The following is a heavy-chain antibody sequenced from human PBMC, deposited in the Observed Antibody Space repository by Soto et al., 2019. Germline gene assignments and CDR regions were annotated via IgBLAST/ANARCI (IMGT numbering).Heavy chain of an antibody. CDR2: IYYSGCT. D-gene: IGHD2-21*01. J-gene: IGHJ4*02. CDR1: GGSISSSSYY. CDR3: AALWGQD. V-gene: IGHV4-39*01. Sequence: QLQLQESGPGLVKPSETLSLTCTVSGGSISSSSYYWGWIRQPPGKGLEWIGRIYYSGCTYYNPSLTGRVTISVATSRNLFSLNLTFVTAVDTAVSYCAALWGQDWGRGTLVTVSS.